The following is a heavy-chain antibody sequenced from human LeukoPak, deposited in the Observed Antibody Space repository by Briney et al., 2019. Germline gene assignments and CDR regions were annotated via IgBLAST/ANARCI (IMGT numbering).Heavy chain of an antibody. CDR2: ISSSGSTT. Sequence: GGSLRLSCAASGFTFSSYEMNWVRQAPGKGLEWVSYISSSGSTTYYADSMKGRFTISRDNAMNSLYLQMNSLRAEDTAVYYCARSPAGANYYLDVWGKGTTVTISS. D-gene: IGHD1-14*01. CDR1: GFTFSSYE. J-gene: IGHJ6*03. V-gene: IGHV3-48*03. CDR3: ARSPAGANYYLDV.